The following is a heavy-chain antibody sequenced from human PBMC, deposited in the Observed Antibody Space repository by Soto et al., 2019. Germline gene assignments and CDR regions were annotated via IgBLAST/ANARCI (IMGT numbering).Heavy chain of an antibody. J-gene: IGHJ4*02. CDR1: GGSISSSSYY. CDR3: ATQWFGELFAHLYYFDY. CDR2: IYYSGST. V-gene: IGHV4-39*01. Sequence: PSETLSLTCTVSGGSISSSSYYWGWIRQPPGKGLEWIGSIYYSGSTYYNPSLKSRVTISVDTSKNQFSLKLSSVTAADTAVYYCATQWFGELFAHLYYFDYWGQGTLVTVSS. D-gene: IGHD3-10*01.